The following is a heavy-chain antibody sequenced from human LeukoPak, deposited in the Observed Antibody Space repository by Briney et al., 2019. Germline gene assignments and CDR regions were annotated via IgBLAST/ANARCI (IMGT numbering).Heavy chain of an antibody. CDR3: AKDIRDTSYYFDT. CDR2: ISWNSGSI. Sequence: GRSLRLSSAASGFTFDDYAMHWVRQAPGKGLEWVSGISWNSGSIGYADSVKGRFTISRDNAKNSLYLQMNSLRAEDTALYYCAKDIRDTSYYFDTWGQGTLVTVSS. J-gene: IGHJ4*02. CDR1: GFTFDDYA. V-gene: IGHV3-9*01. D-gene: IGHD5-18*01.